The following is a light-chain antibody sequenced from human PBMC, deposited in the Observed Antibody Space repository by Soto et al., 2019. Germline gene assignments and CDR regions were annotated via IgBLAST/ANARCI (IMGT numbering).Light chain of an antibody. J-gene: IGKJ1*01. V-gene: IGKV3-20*01. CDR3: QHYGSSPRP. CDR1: QSISSSY. CDR2: SAS. Sequence: EIVLTQSPGTLSLSPGERATLSCRASQSISSSYLAWYQQRPGQAPRLLIYSASTRATGIPDRFSGSGSGTDFTLTISRLEPEDFAVFYCQHYGSSPRPFGQGTKVEIK.